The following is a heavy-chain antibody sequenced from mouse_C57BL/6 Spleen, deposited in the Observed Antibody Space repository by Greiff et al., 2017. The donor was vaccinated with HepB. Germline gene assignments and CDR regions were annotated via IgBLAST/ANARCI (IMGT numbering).Heavy chain of an antibody. CDR3: AREGVVAKGGYFDY. Sequence: DVKLVESGGGLVKPGGSLKLSCAASGFTFSSYAMSWVRQTPEKRLEWVATISDGGSYTYYPDNVKGRFTISRDNAKNNLYLQMSHLKSEDTAMYYCAREGVVAKGGYFDYWGQGTTLTVSS. CDR1: GFTFSSYA. J-gene: IGHJ2*01. CDR2: ISDGGSYT. V-gene: IGHV5-4*01. D-gene: IGHD1-1*01.